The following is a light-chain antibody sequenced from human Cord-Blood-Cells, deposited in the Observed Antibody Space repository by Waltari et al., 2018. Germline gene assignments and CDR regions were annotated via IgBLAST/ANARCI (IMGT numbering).Light chain of an antibody. CDR2: EGS. CDR3: CSYAGSSTFGV. J-gene: IGLJ2*01. CDR1: SSDVGSYNL. V-gene: IGLV2-23*03. Sequence: QSALTQPASVSGSPGQSITISCPRTSSDVGSYNLVPWYQQHPGKAPKLMIYEGSKRPSGVSNRFSGSKSGNTASLTISGLQAEDEADYYCCSYAGSSTFGVFGGGTKLTVL.